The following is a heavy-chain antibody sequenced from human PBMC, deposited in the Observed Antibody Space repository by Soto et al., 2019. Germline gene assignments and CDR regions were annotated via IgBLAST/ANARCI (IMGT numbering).Heavy chain of an antibody. V-gene: IGHV1-18*01. CDR2: IVGDSGAT. D-gene: IGHD3-10*01. J-gene: IGHJ4*02. Sequence: QVQLMQSGTEVAKPGASVKVSCKTSGNTVGTFGLSWVRLAPGQGLEWMGWIVGDSGATVYSQKFQGRVTMYSDRSTNTAYMELRSLTSDDSALYYCARVAGYGSGSRCFDTWGQGTLVSVSS. CDR3: ARVAGYGSGSRCFDT. CDR1: GNTVGTFG.